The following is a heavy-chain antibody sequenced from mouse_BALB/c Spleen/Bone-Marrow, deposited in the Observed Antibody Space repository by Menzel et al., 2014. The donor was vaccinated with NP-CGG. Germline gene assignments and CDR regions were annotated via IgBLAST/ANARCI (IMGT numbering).Heavy chain of an antibody. CDR2: ISSGGSYT. CDR3: ARLGNWYFDV. Sequence: DVKLVESGGGLVKPGGSLKLSCAASGFAFSSYDVSWVRQTPEKGLEWVATISSGGSYTYYPDSVKGRFTISRDNARNTLYLQMSSLRSEDTALYYCARLGNWYFDVWGAGTTVTVSS. V-gene: IGHV5-9*02. CDR1: GFAFSSYD. J-gene: IGHJ1*01. D-gene: IGHD1-1*02.